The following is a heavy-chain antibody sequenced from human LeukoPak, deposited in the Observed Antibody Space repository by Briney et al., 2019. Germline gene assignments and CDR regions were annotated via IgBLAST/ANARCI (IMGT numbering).Heavy chain of an antibody. D-gene: IGHD6-25*01. CDR3: ARSRPSGSSSGRYNWFDP. CDR1: GRSFSGYY. Sequence: SETLSLTCAVYGRSFSGYYWSWIRQPPGKGLEWIGEINHSGSTNYNPSLKGRVTISVDTSKNQFSLKVSSVTAADTAVYYCARSRPSGSSSGRYNWFDPWGQGTLVTVSS. J-gene: IGHJ5*02. CDR2: INHSGST. V-gene: IGHV4-34*01.